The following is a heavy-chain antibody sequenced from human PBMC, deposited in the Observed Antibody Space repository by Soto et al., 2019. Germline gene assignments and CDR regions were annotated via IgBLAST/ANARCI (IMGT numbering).Heavy chain of an antibody. V-gene: IGHV3-13*01. Sequence: EVQLVESRGGLVQPGGSLRLSCAASGFTFSAYDMHWVRQPTGKGLEWVSAIGTLHDTYYPDSVKGRFTISRENAKNSLYLQMNSLPTGDTAVYYCARQASYWHGGGGWFDPWGQGTLVTVSS. J-gene: IGHJ5*02. CDR2: IGTLHDT. CDR1: GFTFSAYD. D-gene: IGHD2-8*02. CDR3: ARQASYWHGGGGWFDP.